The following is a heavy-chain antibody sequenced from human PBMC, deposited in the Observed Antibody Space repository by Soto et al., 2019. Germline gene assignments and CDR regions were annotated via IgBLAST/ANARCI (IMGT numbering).Heavy chain of an antibody. CDR2: ISSSGSTI. CDR3: ARIAGLVHDTHYFDY. V-gene: IGHV3-11*01. CDR1: GFTFSDYY. Sequence: QVQLVESGGGLVKPGGSLRLSCAASGFTFSDYYMSWIRQAPGKGLEWVSYISSSGSTIYYADSVKGRITISRDNAKNSLYLQLNSRRAEDAAVYYCARIAGLVHDTHYFDYLGQGTLVTVS. D-gene: IGHD2-8*01. J-gene: IGHJ4*02.